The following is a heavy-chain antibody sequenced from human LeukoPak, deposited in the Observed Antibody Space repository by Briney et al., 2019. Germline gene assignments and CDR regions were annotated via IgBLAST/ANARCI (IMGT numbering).Heavy chain of an antibody. CDR3: ARDGGEGDHTAFDM. CDR2: VRDKRRNYNT. D-gene: IGHD3-16*01. J-gene: IGHJ3*02. Sequence: PGGSLRLSCAASGFTFSDYHMDWVRQAPGKGLEWIGRVRDKRRNYNTEYVASVEGRFTISRDASKNSLYPQMDSLKTEDTAMYFCARDGGEGDHTAFDMWGQGTMVTVSS. CDR1: GFTFSDYH. V-gene: IGHV3-72*01.